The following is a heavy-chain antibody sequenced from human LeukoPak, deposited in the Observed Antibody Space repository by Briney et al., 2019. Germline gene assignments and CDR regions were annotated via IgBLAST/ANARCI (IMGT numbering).Heavy chain of an antibody. J-gene: IGHJ4*02. CDR2: ISWNSGSI. V-gene: IGHV3-9*01. CDR1: GFTFSSYS. CDR3: AKDRQWLVKGYFDY. D-gene: IGHD6-19*01. Sequence: GGSLRLSCAASGFTFSSYSMNWVRQAPGKGLEWVSGISWNSGSIGYADSVKGRFTISRDNAKNSLYLQMNSLRAEDTALYYCAKDRQWLVKGYFDYWGQGTLVTVSS.